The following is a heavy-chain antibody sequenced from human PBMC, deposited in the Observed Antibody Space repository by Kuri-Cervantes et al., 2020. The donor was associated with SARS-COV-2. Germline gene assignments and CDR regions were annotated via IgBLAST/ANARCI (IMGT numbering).Heavy chain of an antibody. D-gene: IGHD3-22*01. Sequence: ASVKVSCKASGYTSTGYYMHWVRQAPGQGLEWMGWINPNSGGTNYAQKFQGRVTMTRDTSISTAYMELSRLRSDDTAVYYCARDRRSIYYDSSGYYIDYYYYGMDVWGQGTTVTVSS. CDR1: GYTSTGYY. CDR2: INPNSGGT. CDR3: ARDRRSIYYDSSGYYIDYYYYGMDV. J-gene: IGHJ6*02. V-gene: IGHV1-2*02.